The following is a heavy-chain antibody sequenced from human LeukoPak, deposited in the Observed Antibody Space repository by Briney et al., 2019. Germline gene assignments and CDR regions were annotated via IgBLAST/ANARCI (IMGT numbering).Heavy chain of an antibody. V-gene: IGHV1-18*01. CDR3: ARWVRGYCSSTSCRYWYFDL. CDR2: ISAYNGNT. J-gene: IGHJ2*01. D-gene: IGHD2-2*01. Sequence: ASVKVSCKASGYTFTSYGISWVRQAPGRGLEWMGWISAYNGNTNYAQKLQGRVTMTTDTSTSTAYMELRSLRSDDTAVYYCARWVRGYCSSTSCRYWYFDLWGRGTLVTVSS. CDR1: GYTFTSYG.